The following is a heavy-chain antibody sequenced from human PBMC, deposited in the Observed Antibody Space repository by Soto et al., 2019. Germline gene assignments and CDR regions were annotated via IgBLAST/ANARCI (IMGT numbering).Heavy chain of an antibody. Sequence: SETLSLTCTVSGGSISSGGYYWSWIRQHPGKGLEWIGYIYYSGSTYYNPSLKSRVTISVDTSKNQFSLKLSSVTAADTAVYYCARDPYYYYGMDVWGQGTTVTVSS. V-gene: IGHV4-31*03. CDR1: GGSISSGGYY. CDR2: IYYSGST. J-gene: IGHJ6*02. CDR3: ARDPYYYYGMDV.